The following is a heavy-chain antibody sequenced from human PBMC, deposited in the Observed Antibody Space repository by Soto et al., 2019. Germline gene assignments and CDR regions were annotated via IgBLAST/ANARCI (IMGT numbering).Heavy chain of an antibody. CDR3: ARAPGIAAAGTPHY. D-gene: IGHD6-13*01. CDR2: IKQDGSEK. V-gene: IGHV3-7*01. J-gene: IGHJ4*02. Sequence: EVQLVESGGGLVQPGGSLRLSYAASGFTFSSYWMSWVRQAPGKGLEWVANIKQDGSEKYYVDSVKGRFTISRDNAKNSLYLQMNSLRAEDTAVYYCARAPGIAAAGTPHYWGQGTLVTVSS. CDR1: GFTFSSYW.